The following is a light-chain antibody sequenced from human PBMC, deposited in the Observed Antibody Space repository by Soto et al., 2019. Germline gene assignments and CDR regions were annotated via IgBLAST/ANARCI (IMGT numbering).Light chain of an antibody. J-gene: IGKJ4*01. CDR1: ETVSNNY. V-gene: IGKV3-20*01. CDR2: GAS. Sequence: EIVLTQSPGTLSLSPGERATLSCRASETVSNNYLAWDQQKPGQAPRLLIYGASSRATGIPDRISGSGSGTDFTLTISRLEPEDFAVYYCQQYGTSPLTFGGGTKVEIK. CDR3: QQYGTSPLT.